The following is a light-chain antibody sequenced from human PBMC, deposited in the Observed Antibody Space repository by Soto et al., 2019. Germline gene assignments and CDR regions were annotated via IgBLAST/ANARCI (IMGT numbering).Light chain of an antibody. CDR2: ATS. CDR1: QGLSGW. J-gene: IGKJ3*01. Sequence: DLQMTQSPSSVSASVGDRVTITCRASQGLSGWLAWYQQKPREAPNLLIFATSSLQSDVHSRFSGSGYGRDITLTISSVRAEDFVTYFIQHSVIFGPGTRVEIK. CDR3: QHSVI. V-gene: IGKV1-12*01.